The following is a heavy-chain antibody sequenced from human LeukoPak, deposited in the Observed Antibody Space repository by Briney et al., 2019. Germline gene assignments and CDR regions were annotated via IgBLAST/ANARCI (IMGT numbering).Heavy chain of an antibody. V-gene: IGHV1-2*02. J-gene: IGHJ5*02. CDR2: INPNSGGT. CDR1: GYTFTGYY. D-gene: IGHD2-15*01. Sequence: GASVKVSCKASGYTFTGYYMHWVRQAPGQGLEWMGWINPNSGGTNYAQKFQGRVTMTRDTSISTAYMELCRLRSDDTAVYYCARVVVAAKGFDPWGQGTLVTVSS. CDR3: ARVVVAAKGFDP.